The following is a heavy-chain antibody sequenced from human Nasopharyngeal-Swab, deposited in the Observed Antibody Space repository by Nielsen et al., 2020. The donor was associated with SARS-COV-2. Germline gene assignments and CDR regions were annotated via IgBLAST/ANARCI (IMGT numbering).Heavy chain of an antibody. D-gene: IGHD2-21*02. V-gene: IGHV3-33*06. CDR1: GFTFSSYG. CDR3: AKGLAATCGGDCFSRILDF. Sequence: GESLKISCAASGFTFSSYGMHWVRQAPGKGLEWVAVIWYDGSNKYYADSVKGRFTISRDNSKNTLYLQMNSLRADDTALYYCAKGLAATCGGDCFSRILDFWGQGILVTVSS. J-gene: IGHJ4*02. CDR2: IWYDGSNK.